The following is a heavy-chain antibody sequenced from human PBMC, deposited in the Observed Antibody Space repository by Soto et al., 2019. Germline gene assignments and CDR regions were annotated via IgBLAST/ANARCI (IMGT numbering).Heavy chain of an antibody. CDR1: GFTFSSYA. J-gene: IGHJ6*02. V-gene: IGHV3-23*01. D-gene: IGHD6-19*01. Sequence: GGSLRLSCAASGFTFSSYAMSWVRQAPGKGLEWVSAISGSGGSTYYADSVKGRFTISRDNSKNTLYLQMNSRRAEDTAVYYCAKGQYEEGVAGTYYYYGMDVWVQGTTVTVSS. CDR3: AKGQYEEGVAGTYYYYGMDV. CDR2: ISGSGGST.